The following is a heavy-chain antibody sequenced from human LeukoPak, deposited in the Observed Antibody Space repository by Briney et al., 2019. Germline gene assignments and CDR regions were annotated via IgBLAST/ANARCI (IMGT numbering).Heavy chain of an antibody. CDR2: ISHDGRTE. Sequence: PGRSLRLSCAASGFXFSNYGIHWVRQAPGKGPEWVAVISHDGRTEFYADSVKGRFTISRDNSKNTLDLQMFSLRDEDTAVYYCAKEPTSYTSGWYCHHWGQGTLVTVSS. CDR3: AKEPTSYTSGWYCHH. V-gene: IGHV3-30*18. D-gene: IGHD6-25*01. J-gene: IGHJ1*01. CDR1: GFXFSNYG.